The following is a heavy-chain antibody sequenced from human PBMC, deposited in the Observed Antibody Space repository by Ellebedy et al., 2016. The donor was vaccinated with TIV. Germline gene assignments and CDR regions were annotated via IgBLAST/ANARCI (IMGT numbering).Heavy chain of an antibody. V-gene: IGHV1-8*01. D-gene: IGHD3-10*01. Sequence: ASVKVSXXASGYTFTSYDINWVRQATGQELEWMGWMNPNSGNTGYAQKFQGRVTMTRSTSISTAYMELSSLRSEDTAVYYCARTIRGEELFDYWGQGTLVTVSS. CDR1: GYTFTSYD. CDR3: ARTIRGEELFDY. CDR2: MNPNSGNT. J-gene: IGHJ4*02.